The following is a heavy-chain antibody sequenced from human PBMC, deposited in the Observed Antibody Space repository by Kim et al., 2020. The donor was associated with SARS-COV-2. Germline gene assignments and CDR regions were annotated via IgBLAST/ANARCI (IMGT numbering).Heavy chain of an antibody. CDR3: ARDHPDSYGSGYYFDY. D-gene: IGHD3-10*01. Sequence: SVKGRFTISRDNSKNTLYLQMGSLRAEDMAVYYCARDHPDSYGSGYYFDYWGQGTLVTVSS. J-gene: IGHJ4*02. V-gene: IGHV3-64*01.